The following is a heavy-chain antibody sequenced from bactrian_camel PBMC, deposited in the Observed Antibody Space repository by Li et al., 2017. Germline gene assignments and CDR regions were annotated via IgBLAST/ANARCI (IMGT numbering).Heavy chain of an antibody. J-gene: IGHJ4*01. V-gene: IGHV3S53*01. CDR3: AAGPTYRGNCRMDY. CDR2: IDSDGNP. D-gene: IGHD2*01. CDR1: GYTSSAYSSSC. Sequence: HVQLVESGGGSVQAGGSLRLSCAASGYTSSAYSSSCMGWFRQAPGKERESDAGIDSDGNPNYAESVKGRFTISRDNGKNTLYLQMNALKPEDTAMYYCAAGPTYRGNCRMDYWGQGTQVTVS.